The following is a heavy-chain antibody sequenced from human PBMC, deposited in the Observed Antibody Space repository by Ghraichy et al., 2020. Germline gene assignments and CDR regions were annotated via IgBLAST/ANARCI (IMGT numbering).Heavy chain of an antibody. V-gene: IGHV4-30-4*01. D-gene: IGHD2-2*01. CDR3: AIRYCSSTSCPFDY. J-gene: IGHJ4*02. Sequence: SETLSLTCTVSGGSISSGDYYWSWIRQPPGKGLEWIGYIYYSGSTYYNPSLKSRVTISVDTSKNQFSLKLSSVTAADTAVYYCAIRYCSSTSCPFDYWGQGTLVTVSS. CDR2: IYYSGST. CDR1: GGSISSGDYY.